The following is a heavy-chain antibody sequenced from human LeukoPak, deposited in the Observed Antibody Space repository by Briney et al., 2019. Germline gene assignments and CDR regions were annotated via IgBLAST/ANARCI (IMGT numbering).Heavy chain of an antibody. J-gene: IGHJ3*02. V-gene: IGHV3-11*04. CDR2: ISSSGSSI. D-gene: IGHD3-22*01. CDR3: ARDGPDDSSGYYSTEGAFDI. Sequence: GGSLRLSCAASGFIFSDYYMSWIRQASGKGLEWVSYISSSGSSIYYADSVKGRFTISRDNAMNSLYLRMNSLRAEDTAVYYCARDGPDDSSGYYSTEGAFDIWGQGTMVTVSS. CDR1: GFIFSDYY.